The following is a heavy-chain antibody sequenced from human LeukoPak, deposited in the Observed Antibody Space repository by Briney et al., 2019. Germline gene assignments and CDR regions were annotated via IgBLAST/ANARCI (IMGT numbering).Heavy chain of an antibody. Sequence: GGSLRLSCAASGFTFSSYWISWVRQAPGKGLEWVANINQDGGEKYYVDSVKGRFTISRDNAKNSLYLQMNSLRAEDTAVYHCATGRSCTTCYLPDYWGQGTLVTVSS. J-gene: IGHJ4*02. CDR2: INQDGGEK. CDR3: ATGRSCTTCYLPDY. V-gene: IGHV3-7*01. D-gene: IGHD2-2*01. CDR1: GFTFSSYW.